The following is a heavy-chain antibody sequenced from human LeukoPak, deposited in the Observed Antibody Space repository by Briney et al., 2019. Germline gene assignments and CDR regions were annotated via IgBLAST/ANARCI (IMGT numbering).Heavy chain of an antibody. CDR1: GFTFSSYS. CDR3: ARDWGYDSGTYCVY. V-gene: IGHV3-30*04. J-gene: IGHJ4*02. CDR2: ISYDGKKR. D-gene: IGHD3-10*01. Sequence: GGSLRLSCAASGFTFSSYSMHWGRQAPGKGLEWVAVISYDGKKRFYADSVKGRFTISRDNSKNTVDLQMNSLRAEDMAVYYCARDWGYDSGTYCVYWGQGTLVTVSS.